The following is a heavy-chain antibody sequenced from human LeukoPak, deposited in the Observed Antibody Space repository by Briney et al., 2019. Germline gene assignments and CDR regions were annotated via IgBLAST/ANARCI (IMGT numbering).Heavy chain of an antibody. CDR3: LSGDRREY. CDR2: IYSSGGYM. D-gene: IGHD3-10*01. Sequence: GGSLRLSCEASVFTFNTYSMNWARQAPGKGLEWVSSIYSSGGYMFYAHSEGRLFILSRDNNKDSLFLHINRVSIENTGIYHCLSGDRREYWGEGKLVTVSS. V-gene: IGHV3-21*06. CDR1: VFTFNTYS. J-gene: IGHJ4*02.